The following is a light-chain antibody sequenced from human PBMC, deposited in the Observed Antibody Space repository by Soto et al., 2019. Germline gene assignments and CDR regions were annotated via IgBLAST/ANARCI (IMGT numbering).Light chain of an antibody. CDR1: QSVSKY. J-gene: IGKJ4*01. CDR3: QQRSNWPQIT. V-gene: IGKV3-11*01. Sequence: EIVLTQSPATLSLSPGERATLSCRASQSVSKYLAWYQQKPGQAPRLLIHDASNRATGIPARFSVSGSGTDFTLTIISLEPEDFGVYYCQQRSNWPQITFGGGTKAEIK. CDR2: DAS.